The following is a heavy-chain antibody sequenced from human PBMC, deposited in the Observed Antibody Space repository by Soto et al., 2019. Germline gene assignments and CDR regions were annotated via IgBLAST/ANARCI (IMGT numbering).Heavy chain of an antibody. V-gene: IGHV1-69*06. J-gene: IGHJ5*02. CDR3: AKKGNSSDAEWFDP. CDR2: IILIFGTA. Sequence: SVKVSCKASGGTFSSYAISWVRQAPGQGLEWMGGIILIFGTANYAQKFQGRVTITADKSTSTAYMELSSLRSEDTAVYYCAKKGNSSDAEWFDPWGQGTLVTVSS. CDR1: GGTFSSYA. D-gene: IGHD6-25*01.